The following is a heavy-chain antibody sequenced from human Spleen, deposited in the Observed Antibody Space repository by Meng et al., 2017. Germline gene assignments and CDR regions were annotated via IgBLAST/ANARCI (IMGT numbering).Heavy chain of an antibody. V-gene: IGHV4-4*07. CDR3: ARGHLSGGYYGDY. Sequence: SETLSLTCTVSGGSISSYYWSWIRQPAGNGLEWIGRIYTSGSTNYNPYFKRRVTMSVDTSKNQFSLKLTSVTAADTAVYYCARGHLSGGYYGDYWGRGTLVTVSS. CDR2: IYTSGST. D-gene: IGHD1-26*01. CDR1: GGSISSYY. J-gene: IGHJ4*02.